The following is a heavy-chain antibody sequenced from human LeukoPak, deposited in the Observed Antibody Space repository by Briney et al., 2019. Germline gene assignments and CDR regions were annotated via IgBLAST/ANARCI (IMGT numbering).Heavy chain of an antibody. CDR1: GFTFSTYG. Sequence: GGSLRLSCAASGFTFSTYGMHWVRQAPGKGLEWVAVISYDGSNKYYADSVKGRFTISRDNSKNTLYLQMNSLRAEDTAVYYCAKAGHGDGRGRFQHWGQGTLVTVSS. CDR3: AKAGHGDGRGRFQH. V-gene: IGHV3-30*19. D-gene: IGHD4-17*01. J-gene: IGHJ1*01. CDR2: ISYDGSNK.